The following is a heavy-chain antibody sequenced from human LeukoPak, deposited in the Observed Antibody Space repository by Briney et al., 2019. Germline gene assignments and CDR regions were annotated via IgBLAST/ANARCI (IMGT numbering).Heavy chain of an antibody. CDR2: IYYSGST. J-gene: IGHJ4*02. V-gene: IGHV4-59*12. CDR3: ARFETGNGWYFDY. Sequence: SETLSLTCTVSGGSISSYYWSWIRQPPGKGLEWIGSIYYSGSTYYNPSLKSRVTISIDTSRNQFSLKLSSVTAADTAVYYCARFETGNGWYFDYWGQGTLVTVSS. CDR1: GGSISSYY. D-gene: IGHD6-19*01.